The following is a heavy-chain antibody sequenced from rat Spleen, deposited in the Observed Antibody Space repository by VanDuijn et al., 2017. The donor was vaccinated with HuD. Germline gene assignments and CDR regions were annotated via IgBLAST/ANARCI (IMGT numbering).Heavy chain of an antibody. CDR3: ARSGYSSYTPSRY. Sequence: QVQLKESGPGLVQPSETLSLTCTVSGFSLTTYSVSWVRQPSGKGPEWLGKMWYDGDTAFNSVLKSRLTITRDTSKNQVFLKMSNLQTEDTAMYFCARSGYSSYTPSRYWGQGVMVTVSS. CDR1: GFSLTTYS. CDR2: MWYDGDT. D-gene: IGHD1-2*01. J-gene: IGHJ2*01. V-gene: IGHV2-34*01.